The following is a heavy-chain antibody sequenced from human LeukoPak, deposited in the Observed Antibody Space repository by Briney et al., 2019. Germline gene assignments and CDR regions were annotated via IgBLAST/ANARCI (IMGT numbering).Heavy chain of an antibody. CDR1: GGSISSGSYY. J-gene: IGHJ5*02. CDR3: ARGVGGYCSGGSCYSGPNWFDP. Sequence: RTSETLSLTCTVSGGSISSGSYYWSWIRQPAGKGLEWIGRIYTSGSTNYNPSLKSRVTISVDTSKNQFSLKLSSVTAADTAVHYCARGVGGYCSGGSCYSGPNWFDPWGQGTLVTVSS. V-gene: IGHV4-61*02. CDR2: IYTSGST. D-gene: IGHD2-15*01.